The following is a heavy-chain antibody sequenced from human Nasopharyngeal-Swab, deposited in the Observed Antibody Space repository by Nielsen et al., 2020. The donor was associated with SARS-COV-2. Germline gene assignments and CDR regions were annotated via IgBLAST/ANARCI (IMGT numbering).Heavy chain of an antibody. CDR3: TTDYYFDY. J-gene: IGHJ4*02. V-gene: IGHV3-73*01. CDR2: IGDKDHNYAT. CDR1: GFIFSGSA. Sequence: GESLKISCAASGFIFSGSAMHWVRQAYGKGLEWVGRIGDKDHNYATTYGAAVKGRFTISRDDSKNTAFLQMDSLKTEDTALYYCTTDYYFDYWGQGTLVPSPQ.